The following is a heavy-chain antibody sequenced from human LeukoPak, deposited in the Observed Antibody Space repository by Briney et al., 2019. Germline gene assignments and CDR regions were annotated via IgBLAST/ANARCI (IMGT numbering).Heavy chain of an antibody. V-gene: IGHV1-2*02. D-gene: IGHD6-13*01. CDR1: GYTFTGYY. CDR2: INPNSGGT. Sequence: ASVKVSCKASGYTFTGYYMHWVRQAPGQGLEWMGWINPNSGGTNYAQKFQGRVTMTEDTSTDTAYMELSGLRSEDTAVYYCATGSSSSWVLFDYWGQGTLVTVSS. CDR3: ATGSSSSWVLFDY. J-gene: IGHJ4*02.